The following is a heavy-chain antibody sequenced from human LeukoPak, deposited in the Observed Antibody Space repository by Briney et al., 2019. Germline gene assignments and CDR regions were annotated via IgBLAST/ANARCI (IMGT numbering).Heavy chain of an antibody. Sequence: GGSLRLSCAASGFTFSIYWMIWVRQAPGKGLEWVATINPDGTEKRYVDSVKGRFTISRDNGKNSLYLQMNSLRAEDTAVYYCERDDRGIAVGTRDHGAQGTLVTVSS. D-gene: IGHD6-19*01. CDR1: GFTFSIYW. J-gene: IGHJ4*02. CDR3: ERDDRGIAVGTRDH. CDR2: INPDGTEK. V-gene: IGHV3-7*03.